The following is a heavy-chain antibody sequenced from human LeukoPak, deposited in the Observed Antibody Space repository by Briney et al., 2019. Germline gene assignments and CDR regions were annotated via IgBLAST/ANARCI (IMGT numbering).Heavy chain of an antibody. CDR3: ARGPYCSSTSCYDDAFDI. CDR2: ISSSGSTI. CDR1: GFTFSDYY. Sequence: PGGSLRLSCAASGFTFSDYYMSWIRQAPGKGLEWVSYISSSGSTIYYADSVKGRFTISRDNAKNSLYLQMNSLRAEDTAVYYCARGPYCSSTSCYDDAFDIWGQGTMVTVSS. V-gene: IGHV3-11*04. J-gene: IGHJ3*02. D-gene: IGHD2-2*01.